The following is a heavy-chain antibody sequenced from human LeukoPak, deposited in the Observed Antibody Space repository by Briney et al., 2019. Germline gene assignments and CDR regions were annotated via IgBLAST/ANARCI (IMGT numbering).Heavy chain of an antibody. V-gene: IGHV1-46*01. CDR3: AREYYYDSGGYHDY. J-gene: IGHJ4*02. D-gene: IGHD3-22*01. CDR1: GYTFINYY. Sequence: ASVKVSCKASGYTFINYYIHWVRQAPGQGLEWMGMINPSGGSTTYAQKFQGRVTMTRDMSTSTVYMELSSLRSEDTAVYYCAREYYYDSGGYHDYWGQGTLVTVSS. CDR2: INPSGGST.